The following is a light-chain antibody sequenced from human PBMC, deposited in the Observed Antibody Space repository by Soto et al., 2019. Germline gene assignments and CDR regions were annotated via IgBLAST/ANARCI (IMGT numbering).Light chain of an antibody. CDR3: QQYGRSPWT. Sequence: ETVLTQSPGTLSLSPGERATLSCRASQSIRSNYLAWYRQTPGQAPRLLIYGASNRATGIPDRFSGSGSGTDFTLIISRLEPEDFALYYCQQYGRSPWTFGQGTKVEIK. CDR1: QSIRSNY. J-gene: IGKJ1*01. CDR2: GAS. V-gene: IGKV3-20*01.